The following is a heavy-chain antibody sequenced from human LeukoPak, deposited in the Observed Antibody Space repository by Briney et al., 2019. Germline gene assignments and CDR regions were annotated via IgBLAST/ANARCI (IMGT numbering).Heavy chain of an antibody. D-gene: IGHD4/OR15-4a*01. J-gene: IGHJ4*02. CDR2: IYDSGST. V-gene: IGHV4-61*01. Sequence: PSETLSLTCTVSGVSISSGSYCWGCLRQPPGKGLEWIVYIYDSGSTNYNPSLQSRVTISVHTSTTQFPPKMSAVTAADTAVYYCARVGLLTIISHWGQGTLVTVSS. CDR1: GVSISSGSYC. CDR3: ARVGLLTIISH.